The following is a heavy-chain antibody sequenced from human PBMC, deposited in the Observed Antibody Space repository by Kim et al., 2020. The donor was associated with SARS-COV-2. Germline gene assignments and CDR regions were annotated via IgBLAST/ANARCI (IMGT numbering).Heavy chain of an antibody. J-gene: IGHJ6*01. Sequence: GGSLRLSCVASGFTFSDYWMHWVRQAPGKGLVWVSRVNSDGSRTSYADSAKGRFTISRDNAKNKVYLQMNSLRAEDTAVYYCTRASGGGAGYSYHGMDVWGQGTTVTVSS. CDR3: TRASGGGAGYSYHGMDV. CDR2: VNSDGSRT. CDR1: GFTFSDYW. D-gene: IGHD3-16*01. V-gene: IGHV3-74*01.